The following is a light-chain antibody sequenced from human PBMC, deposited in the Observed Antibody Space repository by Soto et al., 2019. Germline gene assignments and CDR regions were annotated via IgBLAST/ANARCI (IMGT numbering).Light chain of an antibody. CDR3: CSYAGSYFYWV. CDR2: DVS. CDR1: SSDVGGYNY. Sequence: QSALTQPRSVSGSPGQSVTISCTGTSSDVGGYNYVSWYQQHPGKAPKLMIYDVSKRPSGVPDRFSGSKSGNTASLTISGHQAEDEADYYCCSYAGSYFYWVFGGGTKLTVL. J-gene: IGLJ3*02. V-gene: IGLV2-11*01.